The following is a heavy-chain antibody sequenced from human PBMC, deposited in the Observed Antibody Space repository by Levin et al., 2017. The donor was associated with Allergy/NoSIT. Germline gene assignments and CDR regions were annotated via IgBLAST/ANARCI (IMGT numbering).Heavy chain of an antibody. V-gene: IGHV3-9*01. CDR1: GFTFKDYA. CDR2: ISWNSGNI. J-gene: IGHJ3*02. D-gene: IGHD3-22*01. CDR3: ARGPSVTEVVNGFDT. Sequence: SLKISCAASGFTFKDYAMYWVRQPPGKGLEWLSSISWNSGNIGYADSVTGRFTISRDNAKNSLYLQMNNLRIEDTALYYCARGPSVTEVVNGFDTWGQGTMVTVSS.